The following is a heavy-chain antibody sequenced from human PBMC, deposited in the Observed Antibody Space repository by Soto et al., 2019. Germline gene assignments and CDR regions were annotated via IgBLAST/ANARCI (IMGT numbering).Heavy chain of an antibody. Sequence: GSLRLSCAASGFTFSSYAMSWVRQAPGKGLEWVSAISGSGGSTYYADSVKGRFTISRDNSKNTLYLQMNSLRAEDTAVYYCAKIGGPITMVRGGMYYFDYWGQGTLVTVSS. CDR2: ISGSGGST. J-gene: IGHJ4*02. CDR3: AKIGGPITMVRGGMYYFDY. V-gene: IGHV3-23*01. D-gene: IGHD3-10*01. CDR1: GFTFSSYA.